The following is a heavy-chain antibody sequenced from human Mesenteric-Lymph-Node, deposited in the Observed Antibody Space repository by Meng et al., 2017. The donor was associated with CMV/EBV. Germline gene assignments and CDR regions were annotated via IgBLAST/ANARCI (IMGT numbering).Heavy chain of an antibody. CDR1: GFTFSSYW. V-gene: IGHV3-7*01. CDR3: GRGGQSSSRSSLPN. D-gene: IGHD6-13*01. J-gene: IGHJ4*02. Sequence: GESLKISCAASGFTFSSYWMNWVRQAPGKGLEWVANIRPDGTEKYYVDSVKGRFTISRDNGKNSLYLQMNRLRVEDTAVYYCGRGGQSSSRSSLPNWGQGTLVTVSS. CDR2: IRPDGTEK.